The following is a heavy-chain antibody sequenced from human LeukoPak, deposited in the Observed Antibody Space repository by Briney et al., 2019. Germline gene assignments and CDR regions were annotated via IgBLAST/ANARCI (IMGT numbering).Heavy chain of an antibody. Sequence: PGGSLRLSCAASGLTFSSHAMSWVRQAPGKGLEWVSRISGSGDYTNYADSVKGRFTISRDDSKNTLYLQMNCLRAEDTAVYYCVKRQRGFTYGTADYCGQGTLVTVSS. J-gene: IGHJ4*02. V-gene: IGHV3-23*01. D-gene: IGHD5-18*01. CDR1: GLTFSSHA. CDR3: VKRQRGFTYGTADY. CDR2: ISGSGDYT.